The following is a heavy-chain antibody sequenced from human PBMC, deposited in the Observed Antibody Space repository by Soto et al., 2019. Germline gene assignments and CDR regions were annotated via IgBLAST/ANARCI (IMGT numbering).Heavy chain of an antibody. CDR3: ARSPRKAPFDY. Sequence: TLSLTCTVSGGSISSGGYYWSWIRQHPGKGLEWIGYIYYSGSTYYNPSLKSRVTISVDTSKNQFSLKLSSVTAADTAVYYCARSPRKAPFDYWGQGTLVTVSS. CDR2: IYYSGST. CDR1: GGSISSGGYY. J-gene: IGHJ4*02. V-gene: IGHV4-31*03.